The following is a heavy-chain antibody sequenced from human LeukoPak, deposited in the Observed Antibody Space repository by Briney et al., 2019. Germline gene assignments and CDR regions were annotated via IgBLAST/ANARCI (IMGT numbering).Heavy chain of an antibody. CDR1: GYTFTSYY. CDR3: ARKGDIAMAGLVLDH. D-gene: IGHD6-19*01. V-gene: IGHV1-46*01. J-gene: IGHJ4*02. CDR2: INPSAGST. Sequence: ASVKVSCKASGYTFTSYYLHWVRQAPGQGLEWMGIINPSAGSTSYAQKFQGRVTMTRDTSTSTVYMELSSLRSEDTAVYYCARKGDIAMAGLVLDHWGQGTLVTVSS.